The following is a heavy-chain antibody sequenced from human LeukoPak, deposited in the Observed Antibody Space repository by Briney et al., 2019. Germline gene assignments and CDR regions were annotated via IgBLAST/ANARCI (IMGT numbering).Heavy chain of an antibody. CDR3: ARGGITMVRGVIYYMDV. V-gene: IGHV4-59*08. D-gene: IGHD3-10*01. CDR1: GGSISSYY. J-gene: IGHJ6*03. CDR2: IYYSGST. Sequence: PSETLSLTCTVSGGSISSYYWSWTRQPPGKGLEWIGYIYYSGSTNYNPSLKSRVTISVDTSKNQFSLKLSSVTAADTAVYYCARGGITMVRGVIYYMDVWGKGTTVTVSS.